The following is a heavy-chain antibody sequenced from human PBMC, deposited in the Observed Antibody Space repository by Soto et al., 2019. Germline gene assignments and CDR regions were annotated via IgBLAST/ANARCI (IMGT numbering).Heavy chain of an antibody. Sequence: GASVKVSCKASGGTFSSYAISWVRQAPGQGLEWMGGIIPIIGTANYAQKFQGRVTITADESTSTAYMELSSLRSEDTAVYYCARVYKARYDFWSGYYYFDYWGQGTLVTVSS. J-gene: IGHJ4*02. CDR2: IIPIIGTA. D-gene: IGHD3-3*01. CDR3: ARVYKARYDFWSGYYYFDY. V-gene: IGHV1-69*13. CDR1: GGTFSSYA.